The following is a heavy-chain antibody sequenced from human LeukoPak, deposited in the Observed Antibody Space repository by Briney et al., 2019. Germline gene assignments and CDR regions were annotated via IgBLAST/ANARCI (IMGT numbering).Heavy chain of an antibody. CDR1: GFTFSSYR. V-gene: IGHV3-48*01. CDR2: ISSSGSTI. Sequence: GGSLRLSCAASGFTFSSYRMNRVRQAPGKGLEWVSYISSSGSTIYYADSVKGRFTISRDNSKNTLYLQMNSPRAEDTAVYYCAKDGTMIVVAPTPWVWFDPWGQGTLVTVSS. CDR3: AKDGTMIVVAPTPWVWFDP. J-gene: IGHJ5*02. D-gene: IGHD3-22*01.